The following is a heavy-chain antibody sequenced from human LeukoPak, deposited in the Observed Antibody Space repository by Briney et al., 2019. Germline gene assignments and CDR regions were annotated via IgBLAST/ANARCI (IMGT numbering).Heavy chain of an antibody. J-gene: IGHJ4*02. V-gene: IGHV4-34*01. CDR3: ARNRGGWYFDY. CDR1: GGSFSGYY. D-gene: IGHD6-19*01. Sequence: PSETLSLTCAVYGGSFSGYYWSWIRQPPGKGLEWIGEINHSGSTNYNPSLKSRVTISVDTSKNQFSLKLSSVTAADTAVYYCARNRGGWYFDYWGQGTLVTVSS. CDR2: INHSGST.